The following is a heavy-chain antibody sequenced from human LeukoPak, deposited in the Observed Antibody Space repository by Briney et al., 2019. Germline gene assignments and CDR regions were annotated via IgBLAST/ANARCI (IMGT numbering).Heavy chain of an antibody. J-gene: IGHJ4*02. V-gene: IGHV3-21*01. D-gene: IGHD6-6*01. CDR3: ARESGLAARAYDY. CDR2: ISSRSSYI. CDR1: GFTFSSYS. Sequence: GGSLRLSCAASGFTFSSYSMNWVRQAPGKGLEWVASISSRSSYIYYADSVKGRFTISRDNAKNSLYLQMNSLRGEDTAVYYCARESGLAARAYDYWGQGTLVTVSS.